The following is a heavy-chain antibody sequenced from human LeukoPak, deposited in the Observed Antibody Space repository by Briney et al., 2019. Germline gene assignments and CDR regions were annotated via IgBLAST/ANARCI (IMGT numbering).Heavy chain of an antibody. Sequence: GGSLRLSCAASGFTFSSYTMNWVRQAPGKGLEWVSSVTSSSSYIYYADSVKGRFTISRDNAKNSLYLQMNSLRAEDTAVYYCARHVVAVGFDYWGQGTLVTVSS. CDR2: VTSSSSYI. D-gene: IGHD3-22*01. CDR3: ARHVVAVGFDY. CDR1: GFTFSSYT. J-gene: IGHJ4*02. V-gene: IGHV3-21*01.